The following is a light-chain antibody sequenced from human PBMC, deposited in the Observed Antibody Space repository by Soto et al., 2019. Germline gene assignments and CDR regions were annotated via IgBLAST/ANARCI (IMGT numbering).Light chain of an antibody. CDR2: WAS. CDR1: QSVLYSSNNKNY. Sequence: DIVMTQSPDSLAVSLGERATINCKSSQSVLYSSNNKNYLAWYQQRQVQPPKLLIYWASTRESGVPDRFSGSGSGTDFTLTITSLQAEDVAVYYCQQYESTPPTFGQGTKLEIK. V-gene: IGKV4-1*01. CDR3: QQYESTPPT. J-gene: IGKJ2*01.